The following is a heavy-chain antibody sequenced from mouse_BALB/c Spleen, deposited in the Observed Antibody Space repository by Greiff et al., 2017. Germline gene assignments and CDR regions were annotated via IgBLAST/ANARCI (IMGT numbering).Heavy chain of an antibody. CDR2: INSTGGST. CDR1: GFTFSSYG. Sequence: EVKLVESGGGLVQPGGSLKLSCAASGFTFSSYGLSWVRQTPDKRLELVATINSTGGSTYYPDSVKGRFTISRDNAKNTLYLQMISLKSEDTAMYYCAREEGMPHWYFDVWGAGTTVTVSS. CDR3: AREEGMPHWYFDV. D-gene: IGHD6-1*01. V-gene: IGHV5-6-3*01. J-gene: IGHJ1*01.